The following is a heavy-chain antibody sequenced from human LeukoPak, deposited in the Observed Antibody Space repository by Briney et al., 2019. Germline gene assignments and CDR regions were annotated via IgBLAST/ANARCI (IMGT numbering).Heavy chain of an antibody. CDR2: IIPIFGTA. CDR3: ASRRAARHNLYYYYGMDV. V-gene: IGHV1-69*13. J-gene: IGHJ6*02. D-gene: IGHD6-6*01. Sequence: SVKVSCKASGGTFSSYAISWVRQAPGQGLEWMGGIIPIFGTANYAQKFQGRVTITADESTSTAYMELSSLRSEDTAVYYCASRRAARHNLYYYYGMDVWGQGTTVTVSS. CDR1: GGTFSSYA.